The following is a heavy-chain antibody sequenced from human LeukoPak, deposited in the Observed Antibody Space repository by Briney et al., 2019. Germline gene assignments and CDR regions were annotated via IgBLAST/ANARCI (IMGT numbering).Heavy chain of an antibody. Sequence: GGSLRLSCAASGFTFSDYYMSWIRQAPGKGREWVSYISSSGSTIYYADSVKGRFTISRDNAKNSLYLQMNSLRAEDTAVYYCARHGAVASMALSYYFDYWGQGTLVTVSS. V-gene: IGHV3-11*01. J-gene: IGHJ4*02. CDR1: GFTFSDYY. CDR3: ARHGAVASMALSYYFDY. CDR2: ISSSGSTI. D-gene: IGHD6-19*01.